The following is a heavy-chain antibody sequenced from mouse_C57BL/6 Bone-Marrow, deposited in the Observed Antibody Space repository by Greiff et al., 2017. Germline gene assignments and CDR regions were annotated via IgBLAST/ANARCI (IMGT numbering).Heavy chain of an antibody. V-gene: IGHV14-1*01. CDR3: ITTVVEDAMDY. CDR2: IDPEDGDT. J-gene: IGHJ4*01. Sequence: VQLKQSGAELVRPGASVKLSCTASGFNIKDYYMHWVKQRPEQGLEWIGRIDPEDGDTEYAPKFQGKATMTADTSSNTAYLQLSSLTSEDTAVYYCITTVVEDAMDYWGQGTSVTVSS. D-gene: IGHD1-1*01. CDR1: GFNIKDYY.